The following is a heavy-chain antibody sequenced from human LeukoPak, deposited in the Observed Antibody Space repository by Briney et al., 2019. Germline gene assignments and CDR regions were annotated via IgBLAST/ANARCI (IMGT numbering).Heavy chain of an antibody. Sequence: ASVKVSCKASGYTLTGYYMHWVRQAPGQGLEWMGWINPNNGGTNYAQKFRGRVTMTRDTSISTAYMELSRLRSDDTAVYYCARQGSSSWYSNWFDPWGQGTLVTVSS. V-gene: IGHV1-2*02. CDR3: ARQGSSSWYSNWFDP. D-gene: IGHD6-13*01. CDR2: INPNNGGT. J-gene: IGHJ5*02. CDR1: GYTLTGYY.